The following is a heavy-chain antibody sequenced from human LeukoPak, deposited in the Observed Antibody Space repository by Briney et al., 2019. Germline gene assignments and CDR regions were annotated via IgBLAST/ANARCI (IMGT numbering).Heavy chain of an antibody. D-gene: IGHD6-19*01. CDR3: ATESSGWYYFDY. CDR2: IIPIFGTA. J-gene: IGHJ4*02. Sequence: SVKVSCKASGGTFSSYAISWVRQAPGQGLEWMGGIIPIFGTANYAQKFQGRVTITADESTSTAYMELSSLRSEDTAVYYCATESSGWYYFDYWGQGTLVTVSS. CDR1: GGTFSSYA. V-gene: IGHV1-69*13.